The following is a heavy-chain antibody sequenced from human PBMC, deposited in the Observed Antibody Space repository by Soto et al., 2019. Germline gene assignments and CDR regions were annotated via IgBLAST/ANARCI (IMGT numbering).Heavy chain of an antibody. V-gene: IGHV3-21*01. CDR3: ARAPGSYYHGMDV. Sequence: GGSLRLSCAASGFMFSTCTMSWVRQAPGKGLEWVSSITSTSSYIYYPDSLKGRFTISRDNAKNALYLQVNSLRAEDTAVYYCARAPGSYYHGMDVWGQGTTVTVSS. J-gene: IGHJ6*02. CDR1: GFMFSTCT. CDR2: ITSTSSYI.